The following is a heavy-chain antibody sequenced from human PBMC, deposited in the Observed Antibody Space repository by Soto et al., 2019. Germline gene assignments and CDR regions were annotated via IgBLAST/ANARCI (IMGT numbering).Heavy chain of an antibody. CDR3: ARESGEYDYGDKIQTGVGY. CDR1: GFTFSSYG. V-gene: IGHV3-33*01. CDR2: IWYDGSNK. Sequence: QVQLVESGGGVVQPGRSLRLSCAASGFTFSSYGMHWVRQAPGKGLEWVAVIWYDGSNKYYADSVKGRFTISRDNSKNTLYLQMNSLRAEDTAVYYCARESGEYDYGDKIQTGVGYWGQGTLVTVSS. J-gene: IGHJ4*02. D-gene: IGHD4-17*01.